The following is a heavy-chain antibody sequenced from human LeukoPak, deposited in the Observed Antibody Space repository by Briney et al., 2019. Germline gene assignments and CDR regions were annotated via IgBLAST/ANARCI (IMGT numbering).Heavy chain of an antibody. CDR2: ISHSVSTI. J-gene: IGHJ4*02. CDR3: AKSGSSSWFLDY. D-gene: IGHD6-13*01. Sequence: PGGSLRLSCAASGFTFSDYYMSWIRQAPGKGLEWVSYISHSVSTIYYADSVKGRFTISRDDAKKSLYLQMNSLRAEDTAVYYCAKSGSSSWFLDYWGQGTLVTVSS. V-gene: IGHV3-11*01. CDR1: GFTFSDYY.